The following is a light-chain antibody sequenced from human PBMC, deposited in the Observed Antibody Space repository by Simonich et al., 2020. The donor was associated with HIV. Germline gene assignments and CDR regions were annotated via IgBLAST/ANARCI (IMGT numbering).Light chain of an antibody. CDR2: DAS. CDR1: QSVSSN. J-gene: IGKJ4*01. V-gene: IGKV3-15*01. Sequence: IVMTQSPATLSVSPGERATLSCRASQSVSSNLAWYQHKHGQAPRLLIFDASTRATGVPAKFSGSGSGTEFTLTISSIQSEDFAVYYCQQYNNRPLTFGGGTKVEIK. CDR3: QQYNNRPLT.